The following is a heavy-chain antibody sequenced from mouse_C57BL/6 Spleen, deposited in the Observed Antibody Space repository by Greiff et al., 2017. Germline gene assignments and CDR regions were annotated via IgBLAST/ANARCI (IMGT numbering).Heavy chain of an antibody. D-gene: IGHD2-4*01. J-gene: IGHJ4*01. Sequence: VQLQQSGAELVKPGASVKISCKASGYAFSSYWMNWVKPRPGKGLEWIGQIYPGDGDTNYNGKFKGKATLTADKSSSTAYLQLSSLTSEDSAVYFCHYDSNYYAMDYWGQGTSVTVSS. CDR1: GYAFSSYW. CDR2: IYPGDGDT. V-gene: IGHV1-80*01. CDR3: HYDSNYYAMDY.